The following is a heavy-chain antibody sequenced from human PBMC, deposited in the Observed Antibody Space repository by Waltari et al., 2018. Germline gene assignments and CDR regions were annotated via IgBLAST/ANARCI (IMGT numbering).Heavy chain of an antibody. Sequence: QVQLQESGPGLVKPSETLSLTCAVSGYSISSGYYWGWIRQPPGKGLEWIGSIYHSGSTYYNPSLKSRVTISVDTSKNQFSLKLSSVTAADTAVYYCARGYSSSWYDFDYWGQGTLVTVSS. CDR3: ARGYSSSWYDFDY. D-gene: IGHD6-13*01. J-gene: IGHJ4*02. V-gene: IGHV4-38-2*01. CDR2: IYHSGST. CDR1: GYSISSGYY.